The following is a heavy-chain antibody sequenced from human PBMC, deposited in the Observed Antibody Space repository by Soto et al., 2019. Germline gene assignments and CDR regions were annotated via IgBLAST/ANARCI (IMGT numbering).Heavy chain of an antibody. CDR1: GYTFTSYG. D-gene: IGHD6-19*01. V-gene: IGHV1-18*01. J-gene: IGHJ3*01. Sequence: ASVKVSCKASGYTFTSYGISWVRQAPGQGLEWMGWISAYNGNTNYAQKFQGRVTFTRDTSASIVYMEMSSLRSEDTTVYYCARSPGWYALDFWGQGTMVTV. CDR3: ARSPGWYALDF. CDR2: ISAYNGNT.